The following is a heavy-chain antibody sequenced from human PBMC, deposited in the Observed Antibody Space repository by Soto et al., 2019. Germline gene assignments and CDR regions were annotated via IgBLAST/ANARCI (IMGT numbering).Heavy chain of an antibody. CDR3: VRRVSGNYDY. CDR1: GFTFSSYD. V-gene: IGHV3-64*01. CDR2: ISSNGGTT. D-gene: IGHD1-7*01. Sequence: EAQLAESGGGMVQPGGSVRLSCVASGFTFSSYDMHWVRQAPGKGLEYVSSISSNGGTTYYGNSVKGRFTISRDNSKNTLYLQMGSLRAEDMAVYYCVRRVSGNYDYWGQGTMVTVSS. J-gene: IGHJ4*02.